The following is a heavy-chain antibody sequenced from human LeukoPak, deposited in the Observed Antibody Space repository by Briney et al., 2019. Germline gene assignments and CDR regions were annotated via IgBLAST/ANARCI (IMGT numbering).Heavy chain of an antibody. V-gene: IGHV1-18*01. CDR1: GYTFTSYG. CDR3: ARLRGADYYGSGSYYNWGGAYFDY. J-gene: IGHJ4*02. Sequence: ASVKVSCKASGYTFTSYGISWVRQAPGQGLEWMGWISAYNGNTNYAQKLQGRVTMTTDTSTSTAYMELRSLRSDDTAVYYCARLRGADYYGSGSYYNWGGAYFDYWGQGTLVTVSS. CDR2: ISAYNGNT. D-gene: IGHD3-10*01.